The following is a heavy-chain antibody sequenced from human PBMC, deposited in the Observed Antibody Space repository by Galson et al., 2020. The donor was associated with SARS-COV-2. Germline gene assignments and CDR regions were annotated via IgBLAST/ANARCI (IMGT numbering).Heavy chain of an antibody. CDR1: TASISSSSYY. CDR3: ARGKLEPPHGAFDI. V-gene: IGHV4-39*07. CDR2: IYYSGST. D-gene: IGHD1-1*01. Sequence: SETLSLTCTVSTASISSSSYYWGWIRQPPGKGLEWIGSIYYSGSTYYNPSLKSRVTISVDTSKNQFSLKLSSVTAVDTAVYYCARGKLEPPHGAFDIWGQGTMVTVSS. J-gene: IGHJ3*02.